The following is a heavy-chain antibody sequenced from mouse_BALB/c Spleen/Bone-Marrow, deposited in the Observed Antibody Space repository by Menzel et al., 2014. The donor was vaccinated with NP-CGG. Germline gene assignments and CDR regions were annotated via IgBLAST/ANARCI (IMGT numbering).Heavy chain of an antibody. CDR3: ARDSYYYGSSYWYFDV. J-gene: IGHJ1*01. CDR1: GFTFSDYY. CDR2: ISDGGSYT. Sequence: DVMLVESGGGLVKPGGSLKLSCAASGFTFSDYYMYWVRQTPAKGLEWVATISDGGSYTYYPDSVKGRFTISRDNAKNRLYLQMPSLKSEDTAMYYCARDSYYYGSSYWYFDVWGPGTTVTVSS. D-gene: IGHD1-1*01. V-gene: IGHV5-4*02.